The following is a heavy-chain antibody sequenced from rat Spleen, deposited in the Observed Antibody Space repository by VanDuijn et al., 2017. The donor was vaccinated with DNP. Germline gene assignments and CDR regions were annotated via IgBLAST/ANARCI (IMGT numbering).Heavy chain of an antibody. Sequence: EVQLVESDGGLVQPGRSLKVSCAASGFTFSDCYMAWVRQAPTKGLEWVATISYDGSSTNYRDSVKGRFTISRDNAKSTLYLQMDSLRSEDTATYYCARSWGDDGYPPFAYWGQGTLVTVSS. J-gene: IGHJ3*01. CDR1: GFTFSDCY. V-gene: IGHV5-29*01. CDR2: ISYDGSST. CDR3: ARSWGDDGYPPFAY. D-gene: IGHD1-12*03.